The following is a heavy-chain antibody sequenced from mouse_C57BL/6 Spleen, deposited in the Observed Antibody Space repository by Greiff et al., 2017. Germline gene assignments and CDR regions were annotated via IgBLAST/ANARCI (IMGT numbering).Heavy chain of an antibody. V-gene: IGHV1-59*01. CDR1: GYTFTSYW. J-gene: IGHJ2*01. CDR3: ARRNMVTTGPHFDY. Sequence: QVQLQQPGAELVRPGTSVKLSCKASGYTFTSYWMHWVKQRPGQGLEWIGVIDPSDSYTNYNQKFKGKATLTVDTSSSTAYMQLSSLTSEDSAVYYCARRNMVTTGPHFDYWGQGTTLTVSS. D-gene: IGHD2-2*01. CDR2: IDPSDSYT.